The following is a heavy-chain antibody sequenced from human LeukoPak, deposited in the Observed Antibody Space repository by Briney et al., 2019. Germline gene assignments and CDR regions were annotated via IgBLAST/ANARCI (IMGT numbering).Heavy chain of an antibody. CDR1: GYSFTDYY. Sequence: ASVQVSCKASGYSFTDYYMNWVRQAPGKGLAGVGWINPNSGDTKYAQKFQGRVTMTRDTSISTAYMELSRLRSDDTAVYYCARESDYGDYVQPSYNWFDPWGQGTLVTVSS. CDR3: ARESDYGDYVQPSYNWFDP. CDR2: INPNSGDT. V-gene: IGHV1-2*02. J-gene: IGHJ5*02. D-gene: IGHD4-17*01.